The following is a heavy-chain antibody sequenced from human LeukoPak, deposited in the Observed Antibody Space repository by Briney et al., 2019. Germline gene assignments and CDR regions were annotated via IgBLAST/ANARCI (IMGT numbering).Heavy chain of an antibody. CDR1: GYTFTGYY. J-gene: IGHJ4*02. Sequence: ASVKVSCKASGYTFTGYYMHWVRQAPGQGLEWMGWINPNSGGTNYAQKLQGRVTMTTDTSTSTAYMELRSLRSDDTAVYYCARDLGRLYSSSCQGNWGQGTLVTVSS. D-gene: IGHD6-13*01. V-gene: IGHV1-2*02. CDR2: INPNSGGT. CDR3: ARDLGRLYSSSCQGN.